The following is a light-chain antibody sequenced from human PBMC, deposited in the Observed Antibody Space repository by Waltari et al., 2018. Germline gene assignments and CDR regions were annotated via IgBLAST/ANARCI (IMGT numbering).Light chain of an antibody. CDR3: SSYTTSSAPGV. J-gene: IGLJ1*01. CDR1: SSNIGSNH. V-gene: IGLV1-47*01. Sequence: QSVLTQPPSASGTPGQRVTISCSGSSSNIGSNHVYWYQQLPGTAPKLLIYRNNQRPSGVPDRFSGSKSGNTASLTISGLQAEDEADDYCSSYTTSSAPGVFGTGTKVTVL. CDR2: RNN.